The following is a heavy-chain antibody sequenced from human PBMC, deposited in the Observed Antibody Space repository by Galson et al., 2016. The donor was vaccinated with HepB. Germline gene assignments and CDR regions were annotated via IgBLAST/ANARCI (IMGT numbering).Heavy chain of an antibody. CDR2: MNPHTGNT. V-gene: IGHV1-8*02. J-gene: IGHJ4*02. CDR1: GYTFTNYD. Sequence: SVKVSCKASGYTFTNYDINWVRQAPGQGLQWMGWMNPHTGNTGHAQEFQGRITMTRDTSIKTAYMELSSLTSEDTAVYYCAKVGGSRPRYFESWGQGTLVTVGS. CDR3: AKVGGSRPRYFES. D-gene: IGHD2-15*01.